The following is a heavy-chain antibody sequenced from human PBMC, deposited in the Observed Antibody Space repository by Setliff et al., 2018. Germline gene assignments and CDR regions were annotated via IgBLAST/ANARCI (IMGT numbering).Heavy chain of an antibody. Sequence: SETLSLTCAVYGGSFSGYYWSWIRQPPGKGLEWIGSIYYSGSTYYNPSLKSRGIISVDTSKSQFSLMLTAVTAADTAVYYCAGTDSSGWWFDRWGQGTLVTVSS. CDR1: GGSFSGYY. CDR2: IYYSGST. V-gene: IGHV4-34*01. J-gene: IGHJ5*02. D-gene: IGHD6-19*01. CDR3: AGTDSSGWWFDR.